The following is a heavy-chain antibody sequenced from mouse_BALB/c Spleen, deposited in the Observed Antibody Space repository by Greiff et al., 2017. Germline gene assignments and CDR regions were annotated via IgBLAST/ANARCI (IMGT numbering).Heavy chain of an antibody. Sequence: QVQLQQSGAELVKPGASVKLSCKASGYTFTSYWMHWVKQRPGQGLEWIGEINPSNGRTNYNEKFKSKATLTVDKSSSTAYMQLSSLTSEDSAVYYCARGGLRDYYGSRGYWGQGTTLTVSS. CDR2: INPSNGRT. CDR1: GYTFTSYW. CDR3: ARGGLRDYYGSRGY. V-gene: IGHV1S81*02. D-gene: IGHD1-1*01. J-gene: IGHJ2*01.